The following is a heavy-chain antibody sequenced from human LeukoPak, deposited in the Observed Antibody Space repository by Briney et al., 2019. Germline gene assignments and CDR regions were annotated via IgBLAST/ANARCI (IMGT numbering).Heavy chain of an antibody. CDR1: GGSFSGYY. CDR2: INHSGST. Sequence: SETLSLTCAVYGGSFSGYYWSWIRQPPGKGLEWIGEINHSGSTNYNPSLKSRVTISVDTSKNQFSLKLSSVTAADTAVYYCARGATKKFYYWGQGTLVTVSS. CDR3: ARGATKKFYY. V-gene: IGHV4-34*01. J-gene: IGHJ4*02. D-gene: IGHD1-26*01.